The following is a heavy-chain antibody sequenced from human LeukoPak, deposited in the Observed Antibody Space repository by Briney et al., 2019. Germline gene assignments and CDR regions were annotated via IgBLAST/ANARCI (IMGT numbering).Heavy chain of an antibody. Sequence: ASVKVSCKASGYTFTYHYIHLVRQAPGQGREWMGIINPRNGDTNYAQRFQGRVTMTRDTSASTVYMELSSLDSEDTAVYYCARESDVGKDFDCWGQGTLVTVSS. CDR1: GYTFTYHY. J-gene: IGHJ4*02. D-gene: IGHD1-1*01. CDR3: ARESDVGKDFDC. V-gene: IGHV1-46*01. CDR2: INPRNGDT.